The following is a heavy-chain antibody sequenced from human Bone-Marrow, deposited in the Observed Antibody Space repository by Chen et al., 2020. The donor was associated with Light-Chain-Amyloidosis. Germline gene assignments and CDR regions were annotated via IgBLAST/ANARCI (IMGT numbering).Heavy chain of an antibody. D-gene: IGHD3-10*01. V-gene: IGHV3-23*04. J-gene: IGHJ4*02. CDR3: TRKGGYFDF. CDR2: VSGSTFST. CDR1: GFNFSSFG. Sequence: EVQLVESGGGLVQPGGSLRLSCATSGFNFSSFGMSWVRQAPGKGLEWVSTVSGSTFSTYYAGAVKGRFIISRDNSKSTLYLQMNRLRAGDTAVYFCTRKGGYFDFWGQGSLVTVSS.